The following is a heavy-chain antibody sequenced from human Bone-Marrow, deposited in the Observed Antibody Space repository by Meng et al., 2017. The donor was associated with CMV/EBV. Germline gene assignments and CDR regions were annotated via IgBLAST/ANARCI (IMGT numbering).Heavy chain of an antibody. CDR2: IIPILDIV. V-gene: IGHV1-69*10. Sequence: SVKVSCKASGGTFNYYAINWVRQAPGQGLEWMGGIIPILDIVNYAQKFQGRVTITADTSRGTAYMELNSLRSEDTAVYYCAKGSWAVVPAASRYDPWGQGTLVTVSS. J-gene: IGHJ5*02. CDR3: AKGSWAVVPAASRYDP. CDR1: GGTFNYYA. D-gene: IGHD2-2*01.